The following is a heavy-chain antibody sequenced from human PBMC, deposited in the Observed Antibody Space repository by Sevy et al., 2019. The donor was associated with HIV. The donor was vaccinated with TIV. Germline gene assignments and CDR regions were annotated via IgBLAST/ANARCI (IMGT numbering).Heavy chain of an antibody. V-gene: IGHV4-59*01. D-gene: IGHD6-13*01. Sequence: SETLSLTCSVSGDSIRNYYWSWIRQPPGKGLEWIGYIYYSGSTNYNPSLKSRVTISVDTSKKQFSLKLSSVTAADTAVYYCARESIAAAGDFDYWGQGTLVTVSS. J-gene: IGHJ4*02. CDR3: ARESIAAAGDFDY. CDR2: IYYSGST. CDR1: GDSIRNYY.